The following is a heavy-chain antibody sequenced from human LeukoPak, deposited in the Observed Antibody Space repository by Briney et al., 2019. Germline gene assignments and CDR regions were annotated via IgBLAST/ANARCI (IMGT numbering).Heavy chain of an antibody. V-gene: IGHV3-73*01. Sequence: GGSLRLSCAASGFTFSGSAMHWVRQASGKGREWVGRIRSKANSYATAYAASVKGRFTISRDDSKNTAYLQMNSLKTEDTAVYYCTLITIPDVWGKGTTVTVSS. J-gene: IGHJ6*04. CDR3: TLITIPDV. CDR2: IRSKANSYAT. D-gene: IGHD3-3*01. CDR1: GFTFSGSA.